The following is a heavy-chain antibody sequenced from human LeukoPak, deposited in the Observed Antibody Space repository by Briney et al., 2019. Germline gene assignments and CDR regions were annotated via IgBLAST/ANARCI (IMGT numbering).Heavy chain of an antibody. V-gene: IGHV3-23*01. CDR2: ISGNGLGT. J-gene: IGHJ4*02. Sequence: GGSLRLSCAVSGFTFSRNAMKWVRQAPGKGLEWVASISGNGLGTYYADSVKGRFNISRENSKNKLYLHMESLRTEDTAVYYCAKDANYFDSGSYLIPFDFWGKGTRVTVSS. CDR1: GFTFSRNA. D-gene: IGHD1-26*01. CDR3: AKDANYFDSGSYLIPFDF.